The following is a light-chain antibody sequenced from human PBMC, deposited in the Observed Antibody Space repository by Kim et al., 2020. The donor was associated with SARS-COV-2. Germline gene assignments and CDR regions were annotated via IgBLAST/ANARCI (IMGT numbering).Light chain of an antibody. Sequence: SSELTQDPAVSVALGQTVRITCQGDSLRKYYGAWYQPRPGQAPVLLIYNKNTRPSGISDRFSASTSGNTASLTITGAQAEDEADYYCNSRDNTADRLGVFGGGTQMTVL. CDR1: SLRKYY. V-gene: IGLV3-19*01. CDR2: NKN. CDR3: NSRDNTADRLGV. J-gene: IGLJ3*02.